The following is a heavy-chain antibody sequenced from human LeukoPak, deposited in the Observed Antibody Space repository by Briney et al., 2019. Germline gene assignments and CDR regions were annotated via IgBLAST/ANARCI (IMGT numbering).Heavy chain of an antibody. J-gene: IGHJ4*02. D-gene: IGHD6-19*01. CDR3: ARASSGWFVPLDY. V-gene: IGHV1-69*06. CDR1: GGTFSSYA. CDR2: IIPIFGTA. Sequence: GSSVKVSCKASGGTFSSYAISWVRQAPGQGLEWMGGIIPIFGTANYAQKFLGRVTITADKSTSTAYMELSSLRSENTAVYYCARASSGWFVPLDYWGQGTLVTVSS.